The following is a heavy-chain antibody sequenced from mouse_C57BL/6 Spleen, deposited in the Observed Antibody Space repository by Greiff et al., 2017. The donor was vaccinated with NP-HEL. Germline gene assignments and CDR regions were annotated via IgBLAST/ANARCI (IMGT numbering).Heavy chain of an antibody. J-gene: IGHJ3*01. Sequence: QVQLQQPGAELVKPGASVKMSCKASGYTFTSYWITWVKQRPGQGLEWIGDIYPGSGSTNYNEKFKSKATLTVDTSSSTAYMQLSSLTSEDSAVYYCARPLLYYGSSYPFAYWGQGTLVTVSA. CDR3: ARPLLYYGSSYPFAY. CDR1: GYTFTSYW. D-gene: IGHD1-1*01. V-gene: IGHV1-55*01. CDR2: IYPGSGST.